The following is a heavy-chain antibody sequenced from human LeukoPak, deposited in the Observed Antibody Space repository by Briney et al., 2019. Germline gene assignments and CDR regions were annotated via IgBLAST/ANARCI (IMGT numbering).Heavy chain of an antibody. Sequence: SETLSLTCTVSGGSISSGHYYWTWIRQRPGRGLEWIGYIFYSGSTYYNPSLKSRITISVDTSKNQFSLRLSSVTAADTAVYYCARVLGNSAFDIWGQGTMVTVSS. CDR3: ARVLGNSAFDI. CDR1: GGSISSGHYY. D-gene: IGHD3-16*01. V-gene: IGHV4-30-4*08. J-gene: IGHJ3*02. CDR2: IFYSGST.